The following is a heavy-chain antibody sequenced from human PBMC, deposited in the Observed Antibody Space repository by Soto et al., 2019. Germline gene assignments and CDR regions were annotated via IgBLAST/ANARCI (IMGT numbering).Heavy chain of an antibody. J-gene: IGHJ6*02. Sequence: ASVKVSCKASGGTFSSYAISWVRQAPGQGLEWMGGIIPIFGTANYAQKFQGRVTITADKSTSTAYMELSSLRSEDTAVYYCARVADSNQGKSYYYYYGMDVWGQGTTVTVSS. V-gene: IGHV1-69*06. CDR3: ARVADSNQGKSYYYYYGMDV. CDR1: GGTFSSYA. CDR2: IIPIFGTA. D-gene: IGHD4-4*01.